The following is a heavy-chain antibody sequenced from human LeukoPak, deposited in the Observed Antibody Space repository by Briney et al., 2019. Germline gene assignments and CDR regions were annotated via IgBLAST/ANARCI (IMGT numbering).Heavy chain of an antibody. CDR1: GYTFTSYG. D-gene: IGHD6-6*01. CDR3: AREKAGAARRTNNYYFDY. Sequence: ASVKVSCKASGYTFTSYGISWVRQAPGQGLEWMGWISAYNGNTNYAQKLQGRVTVTTDTSTSTAYMELRSLRSDDTAVYYCAREKAGAARRTNNYYFDYWGQGTLVTVSS. CDR2: ISAYNGNT. V-gene: IGHV1-18*01. J-gene: IGHJ4*02.